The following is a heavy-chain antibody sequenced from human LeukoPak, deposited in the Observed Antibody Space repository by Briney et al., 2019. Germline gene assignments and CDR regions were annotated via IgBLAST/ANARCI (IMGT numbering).Heavy chain of an antibody. CDR2: SYPNSGGI. J-gene: IGHJ3*02. D-gene: IGHD7-27*01. Sequence: GASVNVSSTASGHTSTFYYMHWARQAPGQGQEWMGWSYPNSGGINYEKTCQGRVTMPTDPSITTAYTDLSRPRSSAPAAPYFARDGDAGAFDIWGQGRMVTVSS. CDR1: GHTSTFYY. CDR3: ARDGDAGAFDI. V-gene: IGHV1-2*02.